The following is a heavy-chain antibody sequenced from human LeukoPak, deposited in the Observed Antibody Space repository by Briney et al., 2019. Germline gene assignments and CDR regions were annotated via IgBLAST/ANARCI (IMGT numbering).Heavy chain of an antibody. D-gene: IGHD2-8*01. CDR3: ARVYCPNGVCYNSRGWFDP. CDR2: IYYSGST. CDR1: GGSINSYY. J-gene: IGHJ5*02. V-gene: IGHV4-59*01. Sequence: SETLSLTCTVSGGSINSYYWSWIRQPPGKGLEWIGYIYYSGSTNYNPSLKSRVTISVDTSKNQFSLKLSSVTAADTAVYYCARVYCPNGVCYNSRGWFDPWGQGTLVTVSS.